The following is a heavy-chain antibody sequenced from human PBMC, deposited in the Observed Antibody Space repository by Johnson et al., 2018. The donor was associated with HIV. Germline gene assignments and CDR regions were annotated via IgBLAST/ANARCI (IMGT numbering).Heavy chain of an antibody. V-gene: IGHV3-15*01. CDR1: GFTFSNAC. D-gene: IGHD3-22*01. CDR2: IKTKTDGGTT. Sequence: VQLLESGGGLVKPGGSLTLSCAASGFTFSNACMSWVRQAPGKGLEWVGRIKTKTDGGTTDYPAPVKGRFTISRDNSKNTLYLQMNSLRAEDTAVYYCAKVINPSMIVVLVTQDAFDIWGQGTMVTVSS. J-gene: IGHJ3*02. CDR3: AKVINPSMIVVLVTQDAFDI.